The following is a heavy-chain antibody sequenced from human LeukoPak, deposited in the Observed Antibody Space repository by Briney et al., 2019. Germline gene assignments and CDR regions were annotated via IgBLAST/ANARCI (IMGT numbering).Heavy chain of an antibody. J-gene: IGHJ1*01. V-gene: IGHV4-39*01. Sequence: SETLSLTCTVSSDSISSTSYYRGWIRQPPGKGLEWIGTFYYTGNTYYSSSLKSRVTISVDTSKNQFSLKLTSVTAADTAVYYCARHEFADLIIHYWGQGTLVTVSS. CDR3: ARHEFADLIIHY. CDR2: FYYTGNT. D-gene: IGHD3-10*01. CDR1: SDSISSTSYY.